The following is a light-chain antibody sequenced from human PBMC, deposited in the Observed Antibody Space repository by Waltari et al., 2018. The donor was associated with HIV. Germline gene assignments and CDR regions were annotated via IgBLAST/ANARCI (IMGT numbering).Light chain of an antibody. CDR1: SSDVGNYHR. CDR2: EVS. J-gene: IGLJ2*01. CDR3: SSYTSSNTFVV. V-gene: IGLV2-18*02. Sequence: SALTQPPSVSGSPGQSVTIPCTGISSDVGNYHRVVLYHQPPGPAPKRRIYEVSNRPSGVPRLFSGSKSGNTASLTISGLQAEDEAEYYCSSYTSSNTFVVFGGGTKLTVL.